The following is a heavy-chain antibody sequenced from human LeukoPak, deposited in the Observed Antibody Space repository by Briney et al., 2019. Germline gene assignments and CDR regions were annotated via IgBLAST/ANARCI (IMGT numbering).Heavy chain of an antibody. Sequence: GASVTVSCKASGYTFTVYYMHWVRQAPGQGLEWMAWIDPKSGATNYAQRFPGRVTMTRDTSIITAYMELSRLRSDDTAVYYCARALRVSPAFDYWGQGTLVTVSS. CDR3: ARALRVSPAFDY. J-gene: IGHJ4*02. V-gene: IGHV1-2*02. CDR2: IDPKSGAT. D-gene: IGHD2-2*01. CDR1: GYTFTVYY.